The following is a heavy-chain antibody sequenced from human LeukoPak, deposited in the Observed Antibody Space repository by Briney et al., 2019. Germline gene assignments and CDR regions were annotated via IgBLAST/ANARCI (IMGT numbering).Heavy chain of an antibody. Sequence: PGGSLRLSCAASGFTFSSYWMHWVRQAPGKGLVWVSRINSGESDTNYADSVKGRFTISRDNARNTVYLQMNSLRAEDTAVYYCARGWVPSDITLKWGQGTMVTVSS. D-gene: IGHD3-22*01. V-gene: IGHV3-74*01. CDR3: ARGWVPSDITLK. J-gene: IGHJ3*01. CDR1: GFTFSSYW. CDR2: INSGESDT.